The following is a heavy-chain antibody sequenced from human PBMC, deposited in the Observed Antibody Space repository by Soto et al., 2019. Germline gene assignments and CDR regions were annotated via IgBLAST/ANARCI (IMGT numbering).Heavy chain of an antibody. CDR2: INPSGGST. CDR3: ARAAAGNHFDY. V-gene: IGHV1-46*01. J-gene: IGHJ4*02. CDR1: GYTFTSYY. Sequence: QVQLVQSGAEVKKPGASVKVSCKASGYTFTSYYMHWVRQAPGQGLEWMGIINPSGGSTSYAQKCQGRVTMTRDTSTSTVYMELSSLRSEDTAVYYCARAAAGNHFDYWGQGTLVTVSS. D-gene: IGHD6-13*01.